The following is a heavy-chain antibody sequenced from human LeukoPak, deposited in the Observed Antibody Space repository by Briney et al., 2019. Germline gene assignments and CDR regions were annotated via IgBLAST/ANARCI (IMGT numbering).Heavy chain of an antibody. D-gene: IGHD3-10*01. CDR3: ARDSGFGWFAY. Sequence: PSETLSLTCTVSGDSVSRSSGYNWGWIRQPPGKGLEWIASIYYSGTAYYNPSLKSRITISVDTSKNQFSLKLTSVTAADTAVYYCARDSGFGWFAYWGQGTLVTVSS. CDR1: GDSVSRSSGYN. V-gene: IGHV4-39*07. J-gene: IGHJ4*02. CDR2: IYYSGTA.